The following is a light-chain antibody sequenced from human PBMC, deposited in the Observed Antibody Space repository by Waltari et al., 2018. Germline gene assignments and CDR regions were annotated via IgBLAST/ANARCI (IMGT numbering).Light chain of an antibody. CDR3: QQYGSSPGT. Sequence: EIVLTQSPGTLSLSPGERATLSCRASQSVSSSYLAWYQQKPGQAPRRLIYGASSRATGIPDRFRGSGSGTNFTLTISRLEPEEFAVYYCQQYGSSPGTFGPGTKVEIK. CDR2: GAS. J-gene: IGKJ1*01. V-gene: IGKV3-20*01. CDR1: QSVSSSY.